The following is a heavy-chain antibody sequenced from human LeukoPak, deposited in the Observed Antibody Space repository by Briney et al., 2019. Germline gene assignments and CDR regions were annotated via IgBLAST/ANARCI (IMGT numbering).Heavy chain of an antibody. V-gene: IGHV3-23*01. CDR3: AKAPIAVRYMDV. J-gene: IGHJ6*03. CDR2: ISGSGGST. CDR1: GFTFSSYA. D-gene: IGHD6-19*01. Sequence: GGSLRLSCAASGFTFSSYAMSWVRQAPGKGLEWVSAISGSGGSTYYADSVKGRFTISRDNSKDTLYLQMNSLRAEDTAVYYCAKAPIAVRYMDVWGKGTTVTVSS.